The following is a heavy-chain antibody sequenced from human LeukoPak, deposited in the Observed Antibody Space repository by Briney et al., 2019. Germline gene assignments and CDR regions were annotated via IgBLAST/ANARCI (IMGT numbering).Heavy chain of an antibody. J-gene: IGHJ4*02. CDR1: GFTFDDYA. CDR3: AKDIEAGYYDSSGYFDY. D-gene: IGHD3-22*01. V-gene: IGHV3-9*01. Sequence: GGSLRLSCAASGFTFDDYAMHWVRQAPGKGLEWVSGISWNSGSIGYADSVKGRFTISRDNAKNSLYLQMNSLRAEDTALYYCAKDIEAGYYDSSGYFDYWGQGTLVTVSS. CDR2: ISWNSGSI.